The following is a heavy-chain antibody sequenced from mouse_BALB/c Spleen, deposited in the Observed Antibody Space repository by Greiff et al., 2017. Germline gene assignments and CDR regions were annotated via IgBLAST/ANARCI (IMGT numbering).Heavy chain of an antibody. CDR2: ISTYYGDA. CDR1: GYTFTDYA. Sequence: VQLQQSGAELVRPGVSVKISCKGSGYTFTDYAMHWVKQSHAKSLEWIGVISTYYGDASYNQKFKGKATMTVDKSSSTAYMELARLTSEDSAIYYCASSGYAWFAYWGQGTLVTVSA. D-gene: IGHD3-1*01. V-gene: IGHV1S137*01. J-gene: IGHJ3*01. CDR3: ASSGYAWFAY.